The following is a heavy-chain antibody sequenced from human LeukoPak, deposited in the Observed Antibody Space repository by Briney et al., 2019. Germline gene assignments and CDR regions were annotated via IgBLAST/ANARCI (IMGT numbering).Heavy chain of an antibody. CDR2: ISWNSGSI. CDR3: AKAAWGYAKGIYFDY. CDR1: GFTFDDYA. J-gene: IGHJ4*02. D-gene: IGHD5-12*01. Sequence: PGGSLRLSCAASGFTFDDYAMHWVRQAPGKGLEWVSGISWNSGSIGYADSVKGRFTISRDNAKNSLYLQMNSLRAEDTALYYCAKAAWGYAKGIYFDYWGQGTLVTVSS. V-gene: IGHV3-9*01.